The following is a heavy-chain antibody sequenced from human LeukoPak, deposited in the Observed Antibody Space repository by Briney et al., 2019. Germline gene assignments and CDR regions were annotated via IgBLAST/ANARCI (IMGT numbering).Heavy chain of an antibody. CDR1: GFTFSDYY. CDR2: ISSSGSTI. J-gene: IGHJ4*02. V-gene: IGHV3-11*01. D-gene: IGHD3-10*01. CDR3: ARVSHDGSGSYYNGFDY. Sequence: PGGSLRLSCAASGFTFSDYYMSWIRQAPGKGLEWVSYISSSGSTIYYADSVKGRFTISRDNAKNSLYLQMNSLRAEDTAVYYCARVSHDGSGSYYNGFDYWGQGTLVTVSS.